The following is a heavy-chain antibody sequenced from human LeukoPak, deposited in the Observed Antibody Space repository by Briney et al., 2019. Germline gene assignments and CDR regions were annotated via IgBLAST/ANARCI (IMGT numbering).Heavy chain of an antibody. CDR1: GGSISSYY. Sequence: SETLSLTCTVSGGSISSYYWSWLRQPPGKGLEWIGYIYYSGSTNYNPSLKSRVTISVDTSKNQFSLKLSSVTAADTAVYYCARLALGYFDYWGQGTLVTVSS. J-gene: IGHJ4*02. CDR2: IYYSGST. CDR3: ARLALGYFDY. V-gene: IGHV4-59*01. D-gene: IGHD3-16*01.